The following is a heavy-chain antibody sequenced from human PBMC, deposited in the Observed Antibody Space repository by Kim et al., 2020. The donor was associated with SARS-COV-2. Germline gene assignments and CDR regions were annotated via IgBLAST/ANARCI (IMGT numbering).Heavy chain of an antibody. D-gene: IGHD3-10*01. J-gene: IGHJ6*02. CDR2: MNPSGGIT. CDR1: GYTFTSYS. CDR3: ARGRGSGAMDV. V-gene: IGHV1-46*01. Sequence: ASVKVSCKASGYTFTSYSIHWVRQAPGQGLEWMGIMNPSGGITSHAQKFQGRVTMTRETSTSTVYMELSSLRSEDTAVYYCARGRGSGAMDVWGQGTTVT.